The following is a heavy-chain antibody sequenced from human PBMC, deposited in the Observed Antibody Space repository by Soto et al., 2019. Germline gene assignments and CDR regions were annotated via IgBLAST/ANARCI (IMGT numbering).Heavy chain of an antibody. CDR1: GFTFSSYG. D-gene: IGHD6-13*01. CDR3: AKDLTLIAAAGTYYYYGMDV. V-gene: IGHV3-30*18. CDR2: ISYDGSNK. J-gene: IGHJ6*02. Sequence: SLRLSCAASGFTFSSYGMHWVRQAPGKGLEWVAVISYDGSNKYYADSVKGRFTISRDNSKNTLYLQMNSLRAEDTAVYYCAKDLTLIAAAGTYYYYGMDVWGQGTTVTVSS.